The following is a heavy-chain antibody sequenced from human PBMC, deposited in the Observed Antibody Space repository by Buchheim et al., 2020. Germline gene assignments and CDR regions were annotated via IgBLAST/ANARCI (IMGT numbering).Heavy chain of an antibody. J-gene: IGHJ5*02. CDR2: SYYSGST. Sequence: QVQLQESGPGLVKPSETLSLTCTVSGGSISSYYWSWIRQPPGKGLEWIGYSYYSGSTNYNPSLKSRVTISVDTSKNQFSLKLSSVTAADTAVYYCARAFVVVPAAIWFDPWGQGTL. CDR1: GGSISSYY. CDR3: ARAFVVVPAAIWFDP. V-gene: IGHV4-59*01. D-gene: IGHD2-2*01.